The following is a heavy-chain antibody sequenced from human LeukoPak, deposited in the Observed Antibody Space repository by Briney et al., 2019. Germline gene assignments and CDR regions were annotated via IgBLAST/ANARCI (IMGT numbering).Heavy chain of an antibody. CDR3: ARGLRYGDYLAPLDY. J-gene: IGHJ4*02. Sequence: ASVKVSCKASGYTFTSYGISWVRQAPGQGLEWMGWISGYHGNTKYAQKLQGRVTMTTDTSTSTAYMEVRSLRSDDTAVSYCARGLRYGDYLAPLDYWGQGTLVTVSS. V-gene: IGHV1-18*01. D-gene: IGHD4-17*01. CDR1: GYTFTSYG. CDR2: ISGYHGNT.